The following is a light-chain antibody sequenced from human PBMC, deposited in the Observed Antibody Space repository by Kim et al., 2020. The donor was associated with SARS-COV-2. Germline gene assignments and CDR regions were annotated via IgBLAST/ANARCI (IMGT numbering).Light chain of an antibody. CDR3: QKYNRAPWT. CDR1: QGITTA. J-gene: IGKJ1*01. CDR2: TAS. Sequence: SVGDRGTTTLRARQGITTAVAWDQRRPQKVPQRPFYTASPLQSGVPSRVSARVAGADITLTISTLQPEDVATYYCQKYNRAPWTFGEGTK. V-gene: IGKV1-27*01.